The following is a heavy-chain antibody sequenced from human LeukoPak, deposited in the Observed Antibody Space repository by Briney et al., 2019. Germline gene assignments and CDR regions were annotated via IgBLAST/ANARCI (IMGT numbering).Heavy chain of an antibody. D-gene: IGHD4-11*01. CDR2: FDPDDGDT. Sequence: ASVKVSCKVSAYTLADLSMHWVRQAPGKGLEWMGGFDPDDGDTIYAQRFQGRVTMTEDTSTDTAYMELSSLRSEDTAVCYCATVRDYHDAFDFWGQGSLVTVSS. V-gene: IGHV1-24*01. CDR1: AYTLADLS. CDR3: ATVRDYHDAFDF. J-gene: IGHJ4*02.